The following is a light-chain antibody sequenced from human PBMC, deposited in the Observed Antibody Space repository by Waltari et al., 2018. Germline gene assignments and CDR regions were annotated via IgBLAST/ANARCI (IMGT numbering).Light chain of an antibody. J-gene: IGKJ1*01. Sequence: DIQMTQSPVSLSASVGDRVTITCRASQSISNYLNWYQQKPGKVPKLLIYAASRLQSGVPSRFSGSGSGTDFTLTITSLQAEDFATYYCQQSYSDPWTFGQGTKVEIK. CDR1: QSISNY. CDR3: QQSYSDPWT. V-gene: IGKV1-39*01. CDR2: AAS.